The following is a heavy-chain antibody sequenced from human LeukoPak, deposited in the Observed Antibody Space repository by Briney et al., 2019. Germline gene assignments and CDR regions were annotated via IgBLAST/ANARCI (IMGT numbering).Heavy chain of an antibody. D-gene: IGHD3-10*01. Sequence: SETLSLTCTVSGGSISSYYWSWIRQPAGKGLEWIGRIYTSGSTNYNPSLKSRVTMSVDTSKNQFSLKLSSVTAADTAVYYCARDRGLWFGELLWEGKGWFDPWGQGTLVTVSS. CDR1: GGSISSYY. CDR2: IYTSGST. CDR3: ARDRGLWFGELLWEGKGWFDP. V-gene: IGHV4-4*07. J-gene: IGHJ5*02.